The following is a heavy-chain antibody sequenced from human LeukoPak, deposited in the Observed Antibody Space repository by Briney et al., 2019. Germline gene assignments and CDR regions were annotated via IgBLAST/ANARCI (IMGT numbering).Heavy chain of an antibody. Sequence: ASVKVSCKASGDTFSSYAISWVRQAPGQGLEWMGGIIPIFGTANYAQKFQGRVTITADESTSTAYMELSSLRSEDTAVYYCARRTTDSSGWYIDYWGQGTLVTVSS. J-gene: IGHJ4*02. CDR2: IIPIFGTA. V-gene: IGHV1-69*01. CDR1: GDTFSSYA. CDR3: ARRTTDSSGWYIDY. D-gene: IGHD6-19*01.